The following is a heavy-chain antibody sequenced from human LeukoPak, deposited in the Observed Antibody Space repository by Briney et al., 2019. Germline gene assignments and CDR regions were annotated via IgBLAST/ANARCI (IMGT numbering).Heavy chain of an antibody. CDR3: ASGFRAFDF. D-gene: IGHD3-10*01. CDR2: ISSTSTSI. V-gene: IGHV3-21*01. CDR1: GFTFTSYE. Sequence: GGSLRLSCTASGFTFTSYEMHWVRQAPGKGLEWVSSISSTSTSIYHADSVKGRFTISRDNTKNSLYLQMDSLRAEDTAVYYCASGFRAFDFWAQGTMVTVSS. J-gene: IGHJ3*01.